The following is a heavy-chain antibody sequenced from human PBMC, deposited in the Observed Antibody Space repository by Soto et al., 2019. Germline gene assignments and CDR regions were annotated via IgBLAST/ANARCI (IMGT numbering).Heavy chain of an antibody. CDR3: ARAYYDTSGYRLDP. CDR2: IYYSDST. V-gene: IGHV4-59*01. CDR1: GGCMSIYY. J-gene: IGHJ5*02. D-gene: IGHD3-22*01. Sequence: SETLSLTCAVSGGCMSIYYWSWIRQPPGKGLEWIGYIYYSDSTNYNPSLKSRVIISVDTSKNQFSLRLSSVTAADTAVYYCARAYYDTSGYRLDPWGQGTLVTVSS.